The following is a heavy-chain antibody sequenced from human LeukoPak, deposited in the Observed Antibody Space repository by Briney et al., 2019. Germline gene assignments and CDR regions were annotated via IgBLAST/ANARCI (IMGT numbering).Heavy chain of an antibody. CDR2: ITSSSTV. CDR3: ARGKSGMAYFDY. V-gene: IGHV3-48*01. J-gene: IGHJ4*02. D-gene: IGHD5-18*01. Sequence: GGSLRLSCAASGFTFSSYSMNWVRQAPGKGLEWLSYITSSSTVQYADSVKGRFTISRDNAKNSLYLQMSSLRAEDTAVYYCARGKSGMAYFDYWGQGTLVTVSS. CDR1: GFTFSSYS.